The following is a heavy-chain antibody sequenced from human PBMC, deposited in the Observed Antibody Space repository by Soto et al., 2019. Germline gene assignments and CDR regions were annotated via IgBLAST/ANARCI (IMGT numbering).Heavy chain of an antibody. CDR1: GFTFSSYA. Sequence: DVQLLESGGGLVQPAGSLRLSCAASGFTFSSYAMGWVRQGPGKGLEWVAVVSIGGSTHYADSVRGRFTISRDNSKNTLSRQTNSLTADDTAVYFCATRRGAGGHFDYWGQGALVTVSS. CDR2: VSIGGST. V-gene: IGHV3-23*01. J-gene: IGHJ4*02. CDR3: ATRRGAGGHFDY. D-gene: IGHD2-15*01.